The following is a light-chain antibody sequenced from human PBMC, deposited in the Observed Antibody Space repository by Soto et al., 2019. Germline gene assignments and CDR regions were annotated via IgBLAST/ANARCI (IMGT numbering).Light chain of an antibody. V-gene: IGKV3-20*01. Sequence: EIVLTQSPGTLSLSPVERATLSCRASQSVSSSYLAWYQQKPGQAPRLLIYGASSRATGIPDRFSGSGSGTDFTLTISSLQPEDFAVYFCHQDFNLPWTFGQGTKVDIK. J-gene: IGKJ1*01. CDR1: QSVSSSY. CDR2: GAS. CDR3: HQDFNLPWT.